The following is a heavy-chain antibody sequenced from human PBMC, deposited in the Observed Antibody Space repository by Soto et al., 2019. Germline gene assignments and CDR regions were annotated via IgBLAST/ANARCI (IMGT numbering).Heavy chain of an antibody. CDR2: IIPIFGTA. J-gene: IGHJ5*02. CDR3: AREIGYYYDSSGYYFNWFDP. V-gene: IGHV1-69*13. CDR1: GGTFSSYA. D-gene: IGHD3-22*01. Sequence: SVKVSCKASGGTFSSYAISWVRQAPGQGLEWMGGIIPIFGTANYAQKVQGRVTITADESTSTAYMELSSLRSEDTAVYYCAREIGYYYDSSGYYFNWFDPWGQGTLVTVSS.